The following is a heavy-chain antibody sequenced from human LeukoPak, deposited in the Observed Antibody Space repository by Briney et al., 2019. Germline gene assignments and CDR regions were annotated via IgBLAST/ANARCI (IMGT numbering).Heavy chain of an antibody. Sequence: ASETLSLTCTVSGGSIRTYYWSWIRQPPGKGLEWVGYIYYSGSTNYNPSLKSRVTISVDTSKNQFSLKLNSVTAADTAVYYCARRRNNFDYWGQGTLVTVSS. J-gene: IGHJ4*02. V-gene: IGHV4-59*08. CDR3: ARRRNNFDY. CDR1: GGSIRTYY. CDR2: IYYSGST.